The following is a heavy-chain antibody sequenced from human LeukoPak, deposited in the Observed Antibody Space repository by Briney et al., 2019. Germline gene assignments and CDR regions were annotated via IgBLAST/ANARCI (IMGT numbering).Heavy chain of an antibody. CDR1: GFTFSSYG. V-gene: IGHV3-33*01. Sequence: PGGSLRLSCAASGFTFSSYGMHWVRQAPGRGLEWVAVIWYDGSNKYYADSVKGRFTISRDNSKNTLYLQMNSLRAEDTAVYYCARDGVRQWLVSNNWFDPWGQGALVTVSS. J-gene: IGHJ5*02. CDR2: IWYDGSNK. CDR3: ARDGVRQWLVSNNWFDP. D-gene: IGHD6-19*01.